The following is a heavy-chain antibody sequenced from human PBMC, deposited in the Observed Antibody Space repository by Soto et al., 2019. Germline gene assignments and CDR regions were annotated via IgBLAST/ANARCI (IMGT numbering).Heavy chain of an antibody. J-gene: IGHJ4*02. CDR3: AGGYRSGSYSASYVY. Sequence: SETLSLTCTVSGGSISSGGYYWSWIRQHPGKGLEWIGYIYYSGSTYYTPSLKSRVTISVDTSKNQFSLKLSSVNAADTALYYCAGGYRSGSYSASYVYWGQGTLVTVSS. CDR2: IYYSGST. CDR1: GGSISSGGYY. V-gene: IGHV4-31*03. D-gene: IGHD3-10*01.